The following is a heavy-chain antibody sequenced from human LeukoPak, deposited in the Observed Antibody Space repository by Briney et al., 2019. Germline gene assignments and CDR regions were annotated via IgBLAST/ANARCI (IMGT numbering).Heavy chain of an antibody. CDR2: IYTSGST. CDR3: ASPAAPAKANSYGWGASWDI. D-gene: IGHD3-10*01. J-gene: IGHJ3*02. V-gene: IGHV4-4*07. CDR1: GGSISNY. Sequence: SETLSLTCTVSGGSISNYWSWIRQPAGKGLEWIGRIYTSGSTNYNPSLKSRVTMSVDTSKNQFSLKLSSVTAADTAVYYCASPAAPAKANSYGWGASWDIWGQGTMVTVSS.